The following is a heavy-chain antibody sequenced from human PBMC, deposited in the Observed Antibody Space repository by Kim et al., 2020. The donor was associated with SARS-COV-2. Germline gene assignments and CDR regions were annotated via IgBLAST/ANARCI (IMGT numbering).Heavy chain of an antibody. V-gene: IGHV3-9*01. CDR3: AKDATGNSGYDDSGAYYGMDV. D-gene: IGHD5-12*01. J-gene: IGHJ6*02. Sequence: GGSLRLSCAASGFTFDDYAMHWVRQAPGKGLEWVSGISWNSGSIGYADSVKGRFTISRDNAKNSLYLQMNSLRAEDTALYYCAKDATGNSGYDDSGAYYGMDVWGQGTTVTVSS. CDR1: GFTFDDYA. CDR2: ISWNSGSI.